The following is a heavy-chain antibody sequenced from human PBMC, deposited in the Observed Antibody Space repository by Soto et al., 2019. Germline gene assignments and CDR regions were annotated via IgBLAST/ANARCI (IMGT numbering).Heavy chain of an antibody. Sequence: QVQLQESGPGLVKPSDTLSLNCAVSGYSISSSNWWGWIRQPPGKGLAWIGYIYYSGTTYYNPSLKGRVTMSVDTSKNQFSLKLTSVTAVDTAVYYCARSEIQGPIDYWGQGTLVTVSS. V-gene: IGHV4-28*01. CDR1: GYSISSSNW. J-gene: IGHJ4*02. CDR2: IYYSGTT. CDR3: ARSEIQGPIDY.